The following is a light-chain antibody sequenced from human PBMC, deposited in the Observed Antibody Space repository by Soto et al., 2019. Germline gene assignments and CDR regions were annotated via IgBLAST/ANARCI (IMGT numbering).Light chain of an antibody. V-gene: IGLV1-44*01. CDR3: SSYTSSSTLGV. Sequence: QSVLTQPRSASGTPGQRVTISCSGSSSNIGTDTVNWYQQLPGTAPKLLISNNNRRPSGVPDRFSGSKSGTSASLAISGLQSEDEADYYCSSYTSSSTLGVFGGGTKLTVL. CDR2: NNN. J-gene: IGLJ2*01. CDR1: SSNIGTDT.